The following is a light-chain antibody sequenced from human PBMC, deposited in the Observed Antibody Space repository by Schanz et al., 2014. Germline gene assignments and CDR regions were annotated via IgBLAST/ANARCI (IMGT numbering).Light chain of an antibody. CDR2: TTN. CDR1: SGSVSTNYY. V-gene: IGLV8-61*01. J-gene: IGLJ2*01. Sequence: QTVVTQEPSFSVSPGGTVTLTCGLSSGSVSTNYYPSWYQQTPGQAPRTLIYTTNTRSSGVPDRFSGSILGNKAALTITGAQAEDEHDYYCALYMGSGIAVFGGGTKLTVL. CDR3: ALYMGSGIAV.